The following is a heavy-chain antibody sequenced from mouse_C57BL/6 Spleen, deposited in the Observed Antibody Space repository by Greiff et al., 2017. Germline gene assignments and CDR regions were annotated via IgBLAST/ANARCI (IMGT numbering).Heavy chain of an antibody. D-gene: IGHD2-3*01. CDR1: GYTFTSYW. V-gene: IGHV1-50*01. J-gene: IGHJ3*01. Sequence: VQLQQPGAELVKPGASVKLSCKASGYTFTSYWMQWVKQRPGQGLEWIGEIDPSDSYPNYNQKFKGKATLTVDTSSSTAYMQLSSLTSEDSAVYYCARFSNGYLFAYWGQEALVTVSA. CDR3: ARFSNGYLFAY. CDR2: IDPSDSYP.